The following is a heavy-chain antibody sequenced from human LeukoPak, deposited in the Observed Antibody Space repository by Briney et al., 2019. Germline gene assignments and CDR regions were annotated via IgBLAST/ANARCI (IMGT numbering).Heavy chain of an antibody. V-gene: IGHV3-30*02. D-gene: IGHD1-26*01. J-gene: IGHJ4*02. CDR2: IRCEGSNK. Sequence: GGSLRLSCAASGFTFSRYGTHWVRHAPGKGLEWVSFIRCEGSNKYYADSVKGRFTISRDNFKNTLYLQMNSLRAEDTAVYYCAKDRGKWELLAFFDYWGQGTLVTVSS. CDR3: AKDRGKWELLAFFDY. CDR1: GFTFSRYG.